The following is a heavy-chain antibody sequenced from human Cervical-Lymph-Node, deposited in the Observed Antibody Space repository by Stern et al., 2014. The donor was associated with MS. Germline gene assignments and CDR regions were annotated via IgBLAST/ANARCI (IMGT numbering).Heavy chain of an antibody. J-gene: IGHJ4*02. V-gene: IGHV3-21*01. D-gene: IGHD5-12*01. CDR1: GFTFSNYS. CDR2: ISSSSSNI. Sequence: VQLVESGGGLVKPGGSLRLSCAASGFTFSNYSMNWVRQAPGKGLEWVSFISSSSSNIYYADSVKGRFTISRDNAKNSLLLQMNSLRAEDTAVYYCTNSGSDSFRLIDYWGQGALVTVSS. CDR3: TNSGSDSFRLIDY.